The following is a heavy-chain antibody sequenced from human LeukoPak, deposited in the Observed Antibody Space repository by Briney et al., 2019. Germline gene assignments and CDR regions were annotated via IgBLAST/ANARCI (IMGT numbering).Heavy chain of an antibody. D-gene: IGHD3-10*01. CDR1: GFDLSAYW. V-gene: IGHV3-74*01. CDR3: ARGRGPYGWFDP. CDR2: KSSDGSNT. Sequence: GGSLRLSCAASGFDLSAYWMHWDRQVPGKGLVWVSRKSSDGSNTNYADSVKGRFTVSRDNAKNTLYLQMNSLRVEDTAVYYCARGRGPYGWFDPWGQGTLVTVSS. J-gene: IGHJ5*02.